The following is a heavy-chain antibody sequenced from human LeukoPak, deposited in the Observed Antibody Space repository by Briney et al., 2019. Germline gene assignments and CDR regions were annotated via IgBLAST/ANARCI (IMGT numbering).Heavy chain of an antibody. V-gene: IGHV5-51*01. CDR2: IYPGDSDT. CDR1: GYTFTNYW. J-gene: IGHJ5*02. CDR3: ARSGGWPKNWFDP. Sequence: GESLKISCKGSGYTFTNYWIGWVRQMPGKGLEWMGIIYPGDSDTRYSPSFQGQVTISADKSISTAYLQWSSLRASDTAIYYCARSGGWPKNWFDPWGQGTLVTVSS. D-gene: IGHD6-19*01.